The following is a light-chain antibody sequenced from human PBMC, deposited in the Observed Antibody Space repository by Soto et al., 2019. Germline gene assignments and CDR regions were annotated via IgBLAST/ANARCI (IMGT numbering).Light chain of an antibody. CDR1: SSDIGGYNY. V-gene: IGLV2-14*01. J-gene: IGLJ2*01. CDR2: DVS. CDR3: SSSTSSTTHVV. Sequence: QSALTQPASVSGSPGQSITISCTGTSSDIGGYNYVSWYQQHPGKAPKLMIYDVSHRPSGISNRLSGSKSGNTASLTISGLQAEDEADYYCSSSTSSTTHVVFGGGTKLTVL.